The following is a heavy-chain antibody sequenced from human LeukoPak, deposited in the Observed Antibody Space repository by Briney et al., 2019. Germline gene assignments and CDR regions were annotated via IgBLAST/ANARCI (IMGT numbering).Heavy chain of an antibody. D-gene: IGHD2-21*01. J-gene: IGHJ6*02. V-gene: IGHV3-33*08. CDR3: ARDFSAYLRGMDV. CDR2: IWYDGSNK. CDR1: GFTFSSYA. Sequence: GGSLRLSCAASGFTFSSYAMHLVRQAPGKGLEWVAVIWYDGSNKYYADSVKGRFTITRDNSKNTLCLQMNSLRAEDTAVYYCARDFSAYLRGMDVWGQGTTVTVSS.